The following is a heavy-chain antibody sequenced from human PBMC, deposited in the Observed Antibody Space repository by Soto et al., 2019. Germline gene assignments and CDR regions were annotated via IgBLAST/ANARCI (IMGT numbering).Heavy chain of an antibody. V-gene: IGHV3-33*01. CDR2: IWYDGSNK. CDR1: GFTFSSYG. Sequence: PGGSLRLSCAASGFTFSSYGMHWVRQAPGKGLEWVAVIWYDGSNKYYADSVKGRFTISRDNSKNTLYLQMNSLRAEDTAVYYCARDSTLREWEPLLFYYYYYGMDVWGQGTTVTVSS. CDR3: ARDSTLREWEPLLFYYYYYGMDV. D-gene: IGHD1-26*01. J-gene: IGHJ6*02.